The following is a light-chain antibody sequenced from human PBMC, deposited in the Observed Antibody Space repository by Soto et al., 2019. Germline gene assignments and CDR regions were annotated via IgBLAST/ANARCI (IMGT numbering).Light chain of an antibody. Sequence: EIVLTQSPATLCLSAGARATPSWRASQSVSSYLAWYQQKPGQAPRLLIYDASNRATGIPARFSGSGSGTDFTLTISSLEPEDFAVYYCQQRSNWPRKTFGQGTKVDIK. J-gene: IGKJ1*01. V-gene: IGKV3-11*01. CDR2: DAS. CDR3: QQRSNWPRKT. CDR1: QSVSSY.